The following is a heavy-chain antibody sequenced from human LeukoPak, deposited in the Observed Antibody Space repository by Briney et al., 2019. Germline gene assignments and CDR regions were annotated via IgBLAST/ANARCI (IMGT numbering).Heavy chain of an antibody. V-gene: IGHV4-59*01. CDR1: GGSISSYY. CDR3: ARDSGLYGSGSSFDY. D-gene: IGHD3-10*01. Sequence: SETLSLTCTVSGGSISSYYWSWIRQPPGKGLEWIGYIYYSGSTNYNPSLKSRVTISVDTSKNQFSRKLSSVTAADTAVYYCARDSGLYGSGSSFDYWGQGTLVTVSS. CDR2: IYYSGST. J-gene: IGHJ4*02.